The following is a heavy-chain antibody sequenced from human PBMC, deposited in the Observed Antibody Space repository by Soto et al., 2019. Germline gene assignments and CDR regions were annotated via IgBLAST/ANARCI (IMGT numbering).Heavy chain of an antibody. CDR3: AKGEGGSRNFYYYYGMDV. Sequence: LRLSCAASVFTFNSYAMSWVRQAPGKGLEWVSTISGSGGSTYYADSVKGRFTISRDNSKNTLYLQMNSLRAEDTAVYYCAKGEGGSRNFYYYYGMDVWRQGSTVTVSS. J-gene: IGHJ6*02. CDR1: VFTFNSYA. D-gene: IGHD1-1*01. V-gene: IGHV3-23*01. CDR2: ISGSGGST.